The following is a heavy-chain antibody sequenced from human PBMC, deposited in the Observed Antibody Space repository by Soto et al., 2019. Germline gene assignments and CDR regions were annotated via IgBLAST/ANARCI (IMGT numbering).Heavy chain of an antibody. CDR3: ARDVSFNFDY. CDR1: GGTFSSYA. Sequence: ASVKVSCKASGGTFSSYAFSWVRQAPGQGLEWMGIINPSGGSTTYAQKFQGRVTMTRDTSTSTIYMELSSLRSEDTAVYYCARDVSFNFDYWGQGTLVTVSS. CDR2: INPSGGST. V-gene: IGHV1-46*01. J-gene: IGHJ4*02.